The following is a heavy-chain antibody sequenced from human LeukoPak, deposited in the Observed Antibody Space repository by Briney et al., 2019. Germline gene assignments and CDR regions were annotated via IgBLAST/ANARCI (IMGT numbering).Heavy chain of an antibody. CDR3: ARVKGDILTGYWLQFDS. Sequence: PSQTLSLTCAVSGGSISSGGYSWSWIRQPPGKGLEWIGYIYHSGSPYYHPSLKSRVTISVDTSKNQFSLKLSAVTAADTAVYYCARVKGDILTGYWLQFDSWGQGTLVTVSS. V-gene: IGHV4-30-2*01. CDR2: IYHSGSP. D-gene: IGHD3-9*01. J-gene: IGHJ5*01. CDR1: GGSISSGGYS.